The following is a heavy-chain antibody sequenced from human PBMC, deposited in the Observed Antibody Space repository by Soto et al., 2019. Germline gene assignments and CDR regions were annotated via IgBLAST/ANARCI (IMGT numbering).Heavy chain of an antibody. J-gene: IGHJ6*02. V-gene: IGHV4-61*01. CDR1: GGSVSSGSYY. D-gene: IGHD2-21*02. Sequence: QVQLQESGPGLVKPSETLSLTCTVSGGSVSSGSYYWSWIRQPPGKGLEWIGYIYYSGSTNYNPSLKSRVTISVDTSKNQFSLKLSSVTAADTAVYYCAREPGCGGDCPDFYGMDVWGQGTTVTVSS. CDR2: IYYSGST. CDR3: AREPGCGGDCPDFYGMDV.